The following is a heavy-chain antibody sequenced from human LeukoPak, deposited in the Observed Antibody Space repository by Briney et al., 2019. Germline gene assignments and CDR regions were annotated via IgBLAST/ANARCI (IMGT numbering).Heavy chain of an antibody. CDR3: ARSYYDFWSGPLNASPPYYYYGMDV. CDR2: VSAYNGNT. V-gene: IGHV1-18*01. CDR1: GYTFTSYG. Sequence: ASVKVSCKASGYTFTSYGISWVRQAPGQGLEWMGWVSAYNGNTNYAQKLQGRVTMTTDTSTSTAYMELRSLRSDDTAVYYCARSYYDFWSGPLNASPPYYYYGMDVWGQGTTVTVSS. J-gene: IGHJ6*02. D-gene: IGHD3-3*01.